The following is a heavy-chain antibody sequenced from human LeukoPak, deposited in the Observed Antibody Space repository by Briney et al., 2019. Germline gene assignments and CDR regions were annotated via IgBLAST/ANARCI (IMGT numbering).Heavy chain of an antibody. CDR2: INHSGST. J-gene: IGHJ4*02. V-gene: IGHV4-39*07. D-gene: IGHD3-9*01. Sequence: PSETLSLTCTVSGGSISSSSYYWGWIRQPPGKGLEWIGEINHSGSTNYNPSLKSRVTISVDTSKNQFSLKLSSVTAADTAVYYCARGRGIQYYDILTGYVYWGQGTLVTVSS. CDR3: ARGRGIQYYDILTGYVY. CDR1: GGSISSSSYY.